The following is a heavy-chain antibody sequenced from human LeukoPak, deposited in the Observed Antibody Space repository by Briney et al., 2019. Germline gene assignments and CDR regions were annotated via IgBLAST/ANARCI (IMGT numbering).Heavy chain of an antibody. CDR1: GFTVSSNY. CDR2: IYSGGST. V-gene: IGHV3-53*01. CDR3: AKENTLQETFDV. J-gene: IGHJ3*01. D-gene: IGHD1/OR15-1a*01. Sequence: GGSLRLSCAASGFTVSSNYMSWVRQAPGKGLEWVSVIYSGGSTYYADSVKGRFTISRDNSKNTLYLQMNSLRAEDTAVYYCAKENTLQETFDVWGQGTMVTVSS.